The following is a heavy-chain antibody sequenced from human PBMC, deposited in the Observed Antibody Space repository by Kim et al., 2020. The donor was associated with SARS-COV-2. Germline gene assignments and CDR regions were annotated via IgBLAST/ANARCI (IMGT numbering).Heavy chain of an antibody. CDR2: ISGSGGST. CDR3: AKVPGYDILTGYFDY. J-gene: IGHJ4*02. CDR1: GFTFSSYA. D-gene: IGHD3-9*01. Sequence: GGSLRLSCAASGFTFSSYAMSWVRQAPGKGLEWVSAISGSGGSTYYADSVKGRFTISRDNSKNTLYLQKNSLRAEDTAVYYCAKVPGYDILTGYFDYWGQGTLVTVSS. V-gene: IGHV3-23*01.